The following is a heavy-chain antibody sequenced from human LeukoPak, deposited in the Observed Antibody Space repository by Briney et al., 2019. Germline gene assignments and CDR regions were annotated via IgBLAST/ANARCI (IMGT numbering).Heavy chain of an antibody. CDR2: ISYDGSNK. V-gene: IGHV3-30-3*01. D-gene: IGHD6-19*01. Sequence: GGSLRLSCAASGFTFSSYAMHWVRQAPGKGLEWVAVISYDGSNKYYADSVKGRFTISRDNSKNTLYLQMNSLRAEDTAVYYCAKETGYSSGWSRKGSYYYGMDVWGQGTTVTVSS. CDR1: GFTFSSYA. CDR3: AKETGYSSGWSRKGSYYYGMDV. J-gene: IGHJ6*02.